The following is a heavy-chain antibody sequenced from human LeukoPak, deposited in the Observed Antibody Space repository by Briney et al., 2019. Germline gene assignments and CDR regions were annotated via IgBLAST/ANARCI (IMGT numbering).Heavy chain of an antibody. CDR3: ARKDGDY. J-gene: IGHJ4*02. CDR1: GASISSFH. CDR2: IYSSGGT. Sequence: SETLSLTCTVSGASISSFHWTWIRQPAGKGLEWIGLIYSSGGTIYNPSLKSRVAMSVDMTKNQLSLKLSSVTAADTAMYYCARKDGDYWGQGTLVTVSS. V-gene: IGHV4-4*07.